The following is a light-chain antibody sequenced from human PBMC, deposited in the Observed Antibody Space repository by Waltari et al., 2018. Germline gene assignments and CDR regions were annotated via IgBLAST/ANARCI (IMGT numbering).Light chain of an antibody. V-gene: IGKV3-20*01. CDR2: GAS. Sequence: EIVLTQSPGTLSLSPGEGVTLSCRASQSISSNYLAWYQQKPGQAPRLLLYGASNRATGIPNRFSGSGSGTAFSLTVSRLEPEDFAVYYCLQYGSSPWTFGRGTKVEIK. J-gene: IGKJ1*01. CDR1: QSISSNY. CDR3: LQYGSSPWT.